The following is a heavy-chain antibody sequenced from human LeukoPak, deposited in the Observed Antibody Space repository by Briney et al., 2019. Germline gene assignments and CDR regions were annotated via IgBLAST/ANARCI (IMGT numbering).Heavy chain of an antibody. CDR1: GGSVSSSSYY. CDR3: ARHSSGYYYIRY. Sequence: PSETLSLTCTVSGGSVSSSSYYWGWISQPPGKGLEWIGSTYYSGSTYYNPSLKSRVTISVDTSKNQFSLKLSSVTAADTAVYYCARHSSGYYYIRYWGQGTLVTVSS. D-gene: IGHD3-22*01. CDR2: TYYSGST. J-gene: IGHJ4*02. V-gene: IGHV4-39*01.